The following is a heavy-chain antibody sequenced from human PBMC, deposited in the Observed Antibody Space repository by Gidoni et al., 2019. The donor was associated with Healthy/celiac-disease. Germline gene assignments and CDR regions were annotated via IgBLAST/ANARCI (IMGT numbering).Heavy chain of an antibody. CDR1: VIPVSAYA. CDR2: ISYDGSNK. Sequence: QVPPVEAGVGGVQPGMSTSIPRAALVIPVSAYALLWVLQAPGNGLEWVAVISYDGSNKYYADSVKGRFTISRDNSKNTLYLQMNSLRAEDTAVYYCARGEDIVVVVAATGGAFDIWGQGSMVTVSS. J-gene: IGHJ3*02. CDR3: ARGEDIVVVVAATGGAFDI. D-gene: IGHD2-15*01. V-gene: IGHV3-30-3*01.